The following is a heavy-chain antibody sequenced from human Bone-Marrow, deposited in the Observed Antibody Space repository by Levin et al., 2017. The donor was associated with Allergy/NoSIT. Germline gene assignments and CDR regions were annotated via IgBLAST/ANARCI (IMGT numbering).Heavy chain of an antibody. CDR2: IYGGGAT. V-gene: IGHV3-53*01. CDR3: ARDSVTGTRYYYYGMDV. J-gene: IGHJ6*02. D-gene: IGHD6-19*01. CDR1: GFTVSSNY. Sequence: GGSLRLSCAASGFTVSSNYMSWVRQAPGKGLEWVSVIYGGGATYNADSVKGRFTISRDISKNTLYLQMNSLTAEDTAVYYCARDSVTGTRYYYYGMDVWGQGTTVTVSS.